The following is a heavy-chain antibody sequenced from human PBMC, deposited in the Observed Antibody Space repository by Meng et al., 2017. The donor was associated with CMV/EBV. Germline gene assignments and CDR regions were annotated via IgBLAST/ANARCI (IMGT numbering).Heavy chain of an antibody. Sequence: GGSLRLSCAASGFTFSDYYMSWIRQAPGKGLEWVSYISSSGSTIYYADSVKGRFTISRDNAKNSLYLQMNSLRAEDTAVYYCARRDDYSNYVLFYWGQGTLVTVSS. CDR3: ARRDDYSNYVLFY. CDR2: ISSSGSTI. CDR1: GFTFSDYY. D-gene: IGHD4-11*01. J-gene: IGHJ4*02. V-gene: IGHV3-11*01.